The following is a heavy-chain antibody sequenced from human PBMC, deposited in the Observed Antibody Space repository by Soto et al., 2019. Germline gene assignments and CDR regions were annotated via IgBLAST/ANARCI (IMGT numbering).Heavy chain of an antibody. J-gene: IGHJ4*02. CDR3: ARARYYGAKNDF. CDR2: IYSSGST. V-gene: IGHV4-4*07. D-gene: IGHD1-26*01. CDR1: GDSISGYY. Sequence: SETLSLTCTVSGDSISGYYWSWIRQPPGKRPEWLGRIYSSGSTKYNPSLRSRVTLSIDTPRSQFSLRLNSVTAADTAVYYCARARYYGAKNDFWGQGTRVTVS.